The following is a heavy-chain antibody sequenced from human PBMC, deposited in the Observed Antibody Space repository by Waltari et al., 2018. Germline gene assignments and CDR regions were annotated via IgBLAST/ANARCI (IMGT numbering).Heavy chain of an antibody. CDR2: INSDVSST. CDR1: GFTFSSYW. D-gene: IGHD3-10*01. J-gene: IGHJ4*02. V-gene: IGHV3-74*01. Sequence: EVQLVESGGGLVQPGGSLRLSGAASGFTFSSYWMHWVRQAPGKGLVWVSLINSDVSSTSYADSVNGRFTISRDNAKNTLYLQMNSLGAEDTAVYYCARDRGGYFDYWGQGTLVTVSS. CDR3: ARDRGGYFDY.